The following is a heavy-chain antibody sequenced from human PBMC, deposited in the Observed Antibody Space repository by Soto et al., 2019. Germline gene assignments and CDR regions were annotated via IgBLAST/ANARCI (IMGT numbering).Heavy chain of an antibody. J-gene: IGHJ3*02. V-gene: IGHV3-33*01. CDR1: GFTFSSYG. CDR3: ARDPQSGSGYPGAFDI. Sequence: QVQLVESGGGVVQPGRSLRLSCAASGFTFSSYGMHWVRQAPGKGLEWVAVIWYDGSNKYYADSVKGRFTISRDNSKNTLYLQMNSLRAEDTAVYYCARDPQSGSGYPGAFDIWGQGTMVTVSS. CDR2: IWYDGSNK. D-gene: IGHD3-22*01.